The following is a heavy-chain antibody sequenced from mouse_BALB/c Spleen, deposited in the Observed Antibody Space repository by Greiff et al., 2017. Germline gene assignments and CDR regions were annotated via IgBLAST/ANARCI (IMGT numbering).Heavy chain of an antibody. J-gene: IGHJ1*01. V-gene: IGHV1-14*01. Sequence: VQLQQSGPELVKPGASVKMSCKASGYTFTSYVMHWVKQTPGQGLEWIGYINPYNDGTKYNEKFKGKATLTSDKSSSTAYMELSSLTSEDSAVYYCARYDGSSSYWYFDVWGAGTTVTVSS. CDR2: INPYNDGT. D-gene: IGHD1-1*01. CDR3: ARYDGSSSYWYFDV. CDR1: GYTFTSYV.